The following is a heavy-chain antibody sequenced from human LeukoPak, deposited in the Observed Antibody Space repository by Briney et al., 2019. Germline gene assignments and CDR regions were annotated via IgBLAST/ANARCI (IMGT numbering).Heavy chain of an antibody. Sequence: GGSLRLSCAASGFTFSSYSMNWVRQAPGKGLEWVSYISSSGSTIYYADSVKGRFTISRDNAKNSLYLQMNSLRAEDTAVYYCARKWELNFDYRGQGTLVTVSS. CDR1: GFTFSSYS. D-gene: IGHD1-26*01. CDR2: ISSSGSTI. J-gene: IGHJ4*02. V-gene: IGHV3-48*01. CDR3: ARKWELNFDY.